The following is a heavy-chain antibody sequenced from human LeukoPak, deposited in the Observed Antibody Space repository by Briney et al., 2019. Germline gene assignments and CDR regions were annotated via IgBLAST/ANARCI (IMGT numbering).Heavy chain of an antibody. CDR2: IKGDGSST. Sequence: PGRSLRLSCVASAFTFNNYWMHWVRQAPGKGLVWVSRIKGDGSSTNYADSVRGRFTISRDNAKNTLYLQMNSLRAEDTAVYYCAKDRTELWWSWFGAFDIWGQGTMVTVSS. J-gene: IGHJ3*02. D-gene: IGHD2-21*01. V-gene: IGHV3-74*01. CDR1: AFTFNNYW. CDR3: AKDRTELWWSWFGAFDI.